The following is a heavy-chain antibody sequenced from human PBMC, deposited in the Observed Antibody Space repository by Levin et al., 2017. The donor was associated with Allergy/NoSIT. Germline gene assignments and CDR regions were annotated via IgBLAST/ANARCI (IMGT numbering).Heavy chain of an antibody. Sequence: SVKVSCKASGGTFSSYAISWVRQAPGQGLEWMGGIIPIFGTANYAQKFQGRVTITADESTSTAYMELSSLRSEDTAVYYCARPGGGQGQYQLPHYYYYYGMDVWGQGTTVTVSS. CDR2: IIPIFGTA. V-gene: IGHV1-69*13. CDR3: ARPGGGQGQYQLPHYYYYYGMDV. D-gene: IGHD2-2*01. CDR1: GGTFSSYA. J-gene: IGHJ6*02.